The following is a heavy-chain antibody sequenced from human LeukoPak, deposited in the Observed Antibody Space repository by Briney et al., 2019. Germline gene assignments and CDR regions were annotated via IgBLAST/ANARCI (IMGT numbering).Heavy chain of an antibody. CDR3: AKDEQYYDFWSGYLAPFFDY. V-gene: IGHV3-23*01. CDR1: GFTFSSYA. Sequence: GGSLGLSCAASGFTFSSYAMSWVRQAPGKGLEWVSAISGSGGSTYYADSVKGRFTISRDNSKNTLYLQMNSLRAEDTAVYYCAKDEQYYDFWSGYLAPFFDYWGQGTLVTVSS. D-gene: IGHD3-3*01. CDR2: ISGSGGST. J-gene: IGHJ4*02.